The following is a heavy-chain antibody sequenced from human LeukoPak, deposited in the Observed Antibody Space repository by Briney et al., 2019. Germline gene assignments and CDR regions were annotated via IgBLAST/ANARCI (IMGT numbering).Heavy chain of an antibody. J-gene: IGHJ6*03. CDR2: INHSGST. CDR1: GGSFSGYY. V-gene: IGHV4-34*01. D-gene: IGHD6-13*01. Sequence: SETLSLTCAVYGGSFSGYYWSWIRQPPGKGLEWIGEINHSGSTSYNPSLKSRVTIPVDTSKNQFSLKLSSVTAADTAVYYCARTTEAHSWRTRYYDYYMDVWGKGTTVTVSS. CDR3: ARTTEAHSWRTRYYDYYMDV.